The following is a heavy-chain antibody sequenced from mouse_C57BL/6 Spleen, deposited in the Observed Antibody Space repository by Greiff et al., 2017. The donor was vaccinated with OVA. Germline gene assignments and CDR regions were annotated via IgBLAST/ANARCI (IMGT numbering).Heavy chain of an antibody. V-gene: IGHV1-64*01. CDR1: GYTFTSYW. CDR3: ARDGGIPFDY. D-gene: IGHD2-3*01. J-gene: IGHJ2*01. Sequence: VQLQQPGAELVKPGASVKLSCKASGYTFTSYWMHWVKQRPGQGLEWIGMIHPNSGSTNYNEKFKRKATLTVDKSSSTAYMQLSSLTSEDSAVYYSARDGGIPFDYWGQGTTLTVSS. CDR2: IHPNSGST.